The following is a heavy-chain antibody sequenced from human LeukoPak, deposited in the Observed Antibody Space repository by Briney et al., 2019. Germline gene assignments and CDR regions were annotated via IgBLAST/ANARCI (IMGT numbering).Heavy chain of an antibody. J-gene: IGHJ4*02. CDR1: GLTFSNYC. Sequence: PGGSLRLSCVVSGLTFSNYCMTWVRQAPGKGLEWVANIKQDGYEKYYVDSVKGRFTISRDNAKNSLYLQMNSLRADDTAIYYCARDKIVGPTTLDYWGQGTLVTVSS. CDR2: IKQDGYEK. V-gene: IGHV3-7*01. D-gene: IGHD1-26*01. CDR3: ARDKIVGPTTLDY.